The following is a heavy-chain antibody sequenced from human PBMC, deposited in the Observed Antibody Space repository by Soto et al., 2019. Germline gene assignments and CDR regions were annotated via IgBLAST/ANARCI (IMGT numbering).Heavy chain of an antibody. CDR2: INYFGST. V-gene: IGHV4-59*12. J-gene: IGHJ5*02. CDR3: ARVPGP. CDR1: GGSISGYY. Sequence: SETLSLTCTVSGGSISGYYWSWIRQPPGKRLEWIGYINYFGSTNYNPSLKSRVTISVDTSREQFSLRLDSVTAADTAVYYCARVPGPWGQGTLVTVSS. D-gene: IGHD3-10*01.